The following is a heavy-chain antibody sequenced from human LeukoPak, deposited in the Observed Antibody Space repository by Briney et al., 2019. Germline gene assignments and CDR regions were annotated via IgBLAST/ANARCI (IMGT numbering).Heavy chain of an antibody. CDR1: GFTVSSNY. D-gene: IGHD3-3*01. V-gene: IGHV3-53*01. CDR2: IYSGGST. CDR3: AREFMGESGYLQFY. J-gene: IGHJ4*02. Sequence: GGSLRLSCAASGFTVSSNYMSWVRQAPGKGLEWVSVIYSGGSTYYADSVKGRFTISRDNSKNTLYLQMNSLRAEDTAVYYCAREFMGESGYLQFYWGQGTPVTVSS.